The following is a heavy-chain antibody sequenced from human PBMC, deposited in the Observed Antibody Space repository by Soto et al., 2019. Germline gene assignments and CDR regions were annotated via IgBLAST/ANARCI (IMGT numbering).Heavy chain of an antibody. V-gene: IGHV5-51*03. CDR2: IYPGVSKT. CDR1: GFSFTTYW. J-gene: IGHJ3*01. CDR3: ARELDYGGNSEASDV. D-gene: IGHD4-17*01. Sequence: QLVQSGAAVKEPGESLKIACKGSGFSFTTYWIAWVRQMPGKGLEWMGIIYPGVSKTTYSPSFQGQDTISADKFISTAYLQWSSLKASDTAMYYCARELDYGGNSEASDVWAQGTMVTVSS.